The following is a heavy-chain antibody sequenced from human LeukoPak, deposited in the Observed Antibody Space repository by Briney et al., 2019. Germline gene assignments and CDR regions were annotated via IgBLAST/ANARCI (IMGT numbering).Heavy chain of an antibody. Sequence: PGGSLRLSCAASGFTFSSYGMHWVRQAPGKGLDWVAFIRYGGSNKYYADSVQGRFTISRDNSKNTLYLQMNSLRAGDTAVYYCAKDQDSGSLGVDYYFDYWGQGTLVTVSS. CDR3: AKDQDSGSLGVDYYFDY. CDR1: GFTFSSYG. J-gene: IGHJ4*02. V-gene: IGHV3-30*02. CDR2: IRYGGSNK. D-gene: IGHD1-26*01.